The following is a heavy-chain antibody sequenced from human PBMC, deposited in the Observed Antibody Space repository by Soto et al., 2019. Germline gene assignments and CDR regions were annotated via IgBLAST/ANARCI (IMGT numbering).Heavy chain of an antibody. J-gene: IGHJ6*02. D-gene: IGHD5-12*01. CDR2: ISYDGNDK. Sequence: QVRLVESGGGVVQPGRSLRLSCVASGFSFSSYGMHWVRQAPGKGLEWVAVISYDGNDKSYADSVKGRITISRDNSKKTLYLQMNSLTPEDTAALYCATDPVEMAPRTGYYGRDVCGQGTTVTVSS. V-gene: IGHV3-30*03. CDR1: GFSFSSYG. CDR3: ATDPVEMAPRTGYYGRDV.